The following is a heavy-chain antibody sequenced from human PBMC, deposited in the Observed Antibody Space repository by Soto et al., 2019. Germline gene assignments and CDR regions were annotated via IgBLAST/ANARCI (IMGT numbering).Heavy chain of an antibody. CDR3: VKEYCTGGTCFDALDL. J-gene: IGHJ3*01. V-gene: IGHV3-48*03. CDR2: ISDGGTTI. D-gene: IGHD2-8*02. Sequence: EAELVESGGGLVQPGGSLTLSCAASGFIFSDYEVDWVRQAPGRGPEWISYISDGGTTIYYAASVTGRFTISRDDAKKSLYLHMNNLRVDDTAIYFCVKEYCTGGTCFDALDLWGQGTVVPVSS. CDR1: GFIFSDYE.